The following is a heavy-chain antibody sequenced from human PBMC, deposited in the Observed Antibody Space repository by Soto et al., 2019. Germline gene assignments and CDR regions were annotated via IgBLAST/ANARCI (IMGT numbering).Heavy chain of an antibody. CDR3: AKNFYFDS. J-gene: IGHJ4*02. V-gene: IGHV3-7*03. CDR1: GFTFSSYL. CDR2: IKQDGSEK. Sequence: GGSLRLSCAASGFTFSSYLMSWVRQAPGKGLEWVANIKQDGSEKYYVDSVKGRFTISRDNPKNTVYLQMNSLRAEDTAVYYCAKNFYFDSWGQGTLVTVSS.